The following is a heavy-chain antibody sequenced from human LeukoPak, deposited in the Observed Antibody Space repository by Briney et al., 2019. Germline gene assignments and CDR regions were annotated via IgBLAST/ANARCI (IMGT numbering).Heavy chain of an antibody. CDR3: ARETAAAGRANWFDP. V-gene: IGHV4-59*01. D-gene: IGHD6-13*01. CDR2: IYYSGST. Sequence: PSETLSLTCTVSVDSISSYYWSWIRQPPGKGLEWIGYIYYSGSTNYNPSLKSRVTISVDTSKNQFSLKLSSVTAADTAVYYCARETAAAGRANWFDPWGQGTLVAVSS. CDR1: VDSISSYY. J-gene: IGHJ5*02.